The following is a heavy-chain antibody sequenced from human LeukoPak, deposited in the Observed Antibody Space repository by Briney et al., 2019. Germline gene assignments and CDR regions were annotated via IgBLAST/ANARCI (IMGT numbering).Heavy chain of an antibody. D-gene: IGHD1-26*01. CDR1: GFSFSTNS. CDR2: ISYDGTNK. Sequence: GGSLRLSCAASGFSFSTNSIHWVRQAPDKGLEWVAVISYDGTNKYYADSMKGRFTISRDNSQNTLYLQMNSLRVEDTAVYYCARDPPKGAVGAFDYWGQGTLVTVSS. CDR3: ARDPPKGAVGAFDY. J-gene: IGHJ4*02. V-gene: IGHV3-30-3*01.